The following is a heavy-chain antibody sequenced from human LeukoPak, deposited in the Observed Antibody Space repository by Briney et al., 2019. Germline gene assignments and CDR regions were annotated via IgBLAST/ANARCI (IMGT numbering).Heavy chain of an antibody. D-gene: IGHD6-13*01. CDR2: INHSGST. Sequence: SETPSLTCAVYGGSFSGYYWSWIRQPPGKGLEWIGEINHSGSTNYNPSLKSRVTISVDTSKNQFSLKLSSVTAADTAVYYCARVLPIAAAGFIDYWGQGTLVTVSS. V-gene: IGHV4-34*01. CDR1: GGSFSGYY. CDR3: ARVLPIAAAGFIDY. J-gene: IGHJ4*02.